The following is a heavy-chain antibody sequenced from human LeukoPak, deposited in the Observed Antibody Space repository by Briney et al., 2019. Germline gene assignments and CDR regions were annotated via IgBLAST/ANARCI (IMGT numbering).Heavy chain of an antibody. J-gene: IGHJ3*02. D-gene: IGHD2-15*01. Sequence: GGSLRLSCAASGFTFSSYSMNWVRQAPGKGLEWVSYISSGSSTKYYADSVKGRFTISRDNAKNSLYLQMNSLRAEDTAVYYCASTTSRYCSGGSCYSWEDAFDIWGQGTMVTVSS. V-gene: IGHV3-48*04. CDR3: ASTTSRYCSGGSCYSWEDAFDI. CDR1: GFTFSSYS. CDR2: ISSGSSTK.